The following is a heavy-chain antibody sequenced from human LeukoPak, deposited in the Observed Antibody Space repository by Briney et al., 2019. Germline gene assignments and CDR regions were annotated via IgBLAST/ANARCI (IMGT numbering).Heavy chain of an antibody. CDR2: IPYDGSNK. D-gene: IGHD3-9*01. CDR3: AREDDDILTGSYYFDY. V-gene: IGHV3-30*04. CDR1: GFTFSSYA. J-gene: IGHJ4*02. Sequence: GGSLRLSCAASGFTFSSYAMHWVRQAPGKGLEWVAVIPYDGSNKYYADSVKGRFTISRDNSKNTLYLQMNSLRAEDTAVYYCAREDDDILTGSYYFDYWGQGTLVTVSS.